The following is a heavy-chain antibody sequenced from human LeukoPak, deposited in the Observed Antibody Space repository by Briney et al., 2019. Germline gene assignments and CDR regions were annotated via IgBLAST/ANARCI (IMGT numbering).Heavy chain of an antibody. CDR3: ASVEPLYLIPDY. Sequence: GGSLRLSCAASGFTFSSYWMHWVRQAPGKGLVWVSRINSDGSSTSYADSVKGRFTISRDNAKNTLYLQMNSLRVEDTAVYFCASVEPLYLIPDYWGQGNLVTVSS. J-gene: IGHJ4*02. CDR2: INSDGSST. V-gene: IGHV3-74*01. D-gene: IGHD1-14*01. CDR1: GFTFSSYW.